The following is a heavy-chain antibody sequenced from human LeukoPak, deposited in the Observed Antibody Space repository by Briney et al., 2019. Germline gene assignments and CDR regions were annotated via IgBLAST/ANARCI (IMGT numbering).Heavy chain of an antibody. D-gene: IGHD5-12*01. CDR3: AKTPGYPSYYYYGMDV. Sequence: GGSLRLSCAASGFPFGGSWMSWVRQAPGKGLEWVSAISGSGGSTYYTDSVKGRFTISRDNSKNTLYLQMNSLRAEDTAVYYCAKTPGYPSYYYYGMDVWGQGTTVAVSS. CDR2: ISGSGGST. V-gene: IGHV3-23*01. J-gene: IGHJ6*02. CDR1: GFPFGGSW.